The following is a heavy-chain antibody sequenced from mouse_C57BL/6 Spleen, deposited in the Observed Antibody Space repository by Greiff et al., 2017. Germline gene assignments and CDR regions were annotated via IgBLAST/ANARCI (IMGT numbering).Heavy chain of an antibody. CDR1: GYAFSSSW. V-gene: IGHV1-82*01. CDR2: IYPGDGDT. D-gene: IGHD2-4*01. Sequence: VQRVESGPELVKPGASVKISCKASGYAFSSSWMNWVKQRPGKGLEWIGRIYPGDGDTNYNGKFKGKATLTADKSSSTAYMQLSSLTSEDSAVYFCARTHYDYGDYWGQGTTLTVSS. CDR3: ARTHYDYGDY. J-gene: IGHJ2*01.